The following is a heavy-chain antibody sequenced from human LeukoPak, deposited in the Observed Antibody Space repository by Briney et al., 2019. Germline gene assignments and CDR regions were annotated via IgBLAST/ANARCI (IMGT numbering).Heavy chain of an antibody. V-gene: IGHV3-53*01. CDR2: VYSGGTT. D-gene: IGHD2-2*01. Sequence: GGSLRLSCAASGFTFSDYFMAWIRQAPGKGLEWVSVVYSGGTTYYADSVKGRFTISRENSKNTLYLQVNSLRAEDTAMYYCFALLPTPAFDYWGQGTLVTVSS. J-gene: IGHJ4*02. CDR1: GFTFSDYF. CDR3: FALLPTPAFDY.